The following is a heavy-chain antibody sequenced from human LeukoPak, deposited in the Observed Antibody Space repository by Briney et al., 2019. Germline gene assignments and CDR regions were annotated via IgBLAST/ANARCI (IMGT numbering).Heavy chain of an antibody. CDR3: GRTYDSSGLYYYYYGMDV. J-gene: IGHJ6*02. CDR2: ISSSGSTI. D-gene: IGHD3-22*01. V-gene: IGHV3-11*01. CDR1: GGSFSDYY. Sequence: LSLTCAVYGGSFSDYYMSWIRQAPGKGLEWVSYISSSGSTIYYADSVKGRFTISRDNAKNSLYLQMNSLRAEDTAVYYCGRTYDSSGLYYYYYGMDVWGQGTTVTVSS.